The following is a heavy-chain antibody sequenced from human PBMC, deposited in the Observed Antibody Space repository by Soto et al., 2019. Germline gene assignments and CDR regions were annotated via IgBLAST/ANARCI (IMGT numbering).Heavy chain of an antibody. CDR1: GFTFSNYA. CDR2: ITNGGST. J-gene: IGHJ4*02. CDR3: ARTDKFNSQSSGWANRFDY. Sequence: EVQLLESGGGLVQPGGSLRLFCEASGFTFSNYAMTWVRQAPGKGLEWVSTITNGGSTYYGDTVRGRFTISKDHTKTPVYLQMNTVRAEDTGIYYCARTDKFNSQSSGWANRFDYWGQGTLVTVSS. D-gene: IGHD6-19*01. V-gene: IGHV3-23*01.